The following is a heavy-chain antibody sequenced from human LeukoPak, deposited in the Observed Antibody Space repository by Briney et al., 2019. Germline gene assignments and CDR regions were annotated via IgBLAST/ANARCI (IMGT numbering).Heavy chain of an antibody. CDR3: ARAYYDRSDWFDP. CDR1: GGSISIYY. Sequence: SETLSLTCTVSGGSISIYYWSWIRQPPGKGLEWIGYIYYSGSTNYNPSLKSRVTISVDTSKNQFSLKLSSVTAADTAVYYCARAYYDRSDWFDPWGQGTPVTVSS. J-gene: IGHJ5*02. D-gene: IGHD3-22*01. CDR2: IYYSGST. V-gene: IGHV4-59*01.